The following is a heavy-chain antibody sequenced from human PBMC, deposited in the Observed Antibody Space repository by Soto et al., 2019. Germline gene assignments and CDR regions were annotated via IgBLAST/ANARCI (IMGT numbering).Heavy chain of an antibody. Sequence: PSETLSLTCAVSGGSIISSNCWRLVRHPPGKGLEWIGEIYHSGSTNYNPSLKSRVTISVDKSKNQFSLKLSSVTAADTAVYYCARGEWGSSGWYDAFDIWGQGTMVTVSS. V-gene: IGHV4-4*02. CDR2: IYHSGST. CDR3: ARGEWGSSGWYDAFDI. J-gene: IGHJ3*02. CDR1: GGSIISSNC. D-gene: IGHD6-19*01.